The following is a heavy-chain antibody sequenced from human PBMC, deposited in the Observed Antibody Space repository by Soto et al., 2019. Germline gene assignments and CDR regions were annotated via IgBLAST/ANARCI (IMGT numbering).Heavy chain of an antibody. CDR2: IYYSGST. CDR3: ARTSSLINLPDFWSGFDY. Sequence: PSETLSLTCTVSGGSISSGDYYWSWIRQPPGKGLEWIGYIYYSGSTYYNPSLKSRVTISVDTSKNQFSLKLSSVTAADTAVYYCARTSSLINLPDFWSGFDYWGQGTLVTVSS. D-gene: IGHD3-3*01. V-gene: IGHV4-30-4*01. CDR1: GGSISSGDYY. J-gene: IGHJ4*02.